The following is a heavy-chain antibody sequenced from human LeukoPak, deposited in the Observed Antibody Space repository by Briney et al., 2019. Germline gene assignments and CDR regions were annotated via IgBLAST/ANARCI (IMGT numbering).Heavy chain of an antibody. CDR3: ARRMGIAAAGIPFLTPGWLDP. V-gene: IGHV4-34*01. Sequence: PSETLSLTCAVYGGSFSGYYWSWIRQPPGKGLEWIGEINHSGSTNYNPSLKSRVTISVDTSKNQFSLKLSSVTAADTAVYYCARRMGIAAAGIPFLTPGWLDPWGQGTLVTVSS. J-gene: IGHJ5*02. CDR2: INHSGST. D-gene: IGHD6-13*01. CDR1: GGSFSGYY.